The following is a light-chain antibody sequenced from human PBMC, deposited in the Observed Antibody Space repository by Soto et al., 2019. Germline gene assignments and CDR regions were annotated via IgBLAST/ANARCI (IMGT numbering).Light chain of an antibody. V-gene: IGLV2-8*01. CDR1: SSDVVGYNY. J-gene: IGLJ1*01. CDR2: EVS. CDR3: SSYAGSNSYV. Sequence: QSVLTQPPSAPGSPGQSVTISCTGTSSDVVGYNYLSWYQQHPGKAPKLMIYEVSKRPSGVPDRFSGYKSGNTASLTVAGLQAEDEDDYYCSSYAGSNSYVFGTGTKLTVL.